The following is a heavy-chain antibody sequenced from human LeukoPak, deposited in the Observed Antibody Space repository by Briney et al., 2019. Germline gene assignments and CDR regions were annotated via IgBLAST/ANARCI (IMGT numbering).Heavy chain of an antibody. V-gene: IGHV3-21*01. CDR1: GFTFSSYG. D-gene: IGHD3-22*01. Sequence: GGSLRLSCAASGFTFSSYGMHWVRQAPGKGLEWVSSINSGGRYIYYADSVRGRFTISRDNAKNSLYLQMNSLRAEDTAVYYCASDKYYFESSGRSAANAFDIWGQGTMVTVSS. CDR3: ASDKYYFESSGRSAANAFDI. CDR2: INSGGRYI. J-gene: IGHJ3*02.